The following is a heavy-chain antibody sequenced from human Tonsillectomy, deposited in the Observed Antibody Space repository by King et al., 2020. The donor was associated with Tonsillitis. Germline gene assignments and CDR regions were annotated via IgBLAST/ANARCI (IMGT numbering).Heavy chain of an antibody. J-gene: IGHJ4*02. CDR2: IGGSRGDT. CDR1: GFTFSSYA. Sequence: VQLVESGGGLVQPGGSLRLSCSASGFTFSSYAMNWVRQAPGKGLEWVAVIGGSRGDTYYADSVKGRFTISRDNSNNTLHLHMNSLRAEDTAVYYCAKSSSYYFDHWGQGALVTVSS. CDR3: AKSSSYYFDH. V-gene: IGHV3-23*04. D-gene: IGHD6-6*01.